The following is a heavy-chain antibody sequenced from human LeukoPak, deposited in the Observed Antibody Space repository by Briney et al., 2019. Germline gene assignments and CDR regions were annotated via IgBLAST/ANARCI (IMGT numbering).Heavy chain of an antibody. J-gene: IGHJ4*02. Sequence: SVKVSCKASGGTFSSYAISWVRQAPGQGLEWMGGIIPIFGTANYAQKFQGRVTIIADESTSTAYMELSSLRSEDTAVYYCARALDSSGWYQVGAFDYWGQGTLVTVSS. CDR2: IIPIFGTA. CDR1: GGTFSSYA. D-gene: IGHD6-19*01. CDR3: ARALDSSGWYQVGAFDY. V-gene: IGHV1-69*13.